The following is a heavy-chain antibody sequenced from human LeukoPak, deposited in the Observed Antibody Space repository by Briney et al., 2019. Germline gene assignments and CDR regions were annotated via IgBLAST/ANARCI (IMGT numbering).Heavy chain of an antibody. CDR3: ARDRAYYYGSGHSHYYMDV. Sequence: KPSETLSLTCTVSGGSISSYYWSWIRQPPGKGLEWIGYIYYSGSTNYNPSLKSRVTISVDTSKNQFSLKLSSVTAADTAVYYCARDRAYYYGSGHSHYYMDVWGKGTTVTVSS. CDR2: IYYSGST. D-gene: IGHD3-10*01. J-gene: IGHJ6*03. CDR1: GGSISSYY. V-gene: IGHV4-59*12.